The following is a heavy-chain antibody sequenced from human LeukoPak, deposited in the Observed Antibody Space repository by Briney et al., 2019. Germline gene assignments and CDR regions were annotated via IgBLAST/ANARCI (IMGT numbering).Heavy chain of an antibody. CDR2: IYYSGST. D-gene: IGHD4-11*01. J-gene: IGHJ4*02. Sequence: SETLSLTCTVSGGSISSYYWSWIRQPPGKGLEWIGYIYYSGSTDYNPSLKSRVTISVDTSKNQFSLKLSSVTAADTAVYCCAREGVTKYYFDYWGQGTLVTVSS. CDR3: AREGVTKYYFDY. V-gene: IGHV4-59*01. CDR1: GGSISSYY.